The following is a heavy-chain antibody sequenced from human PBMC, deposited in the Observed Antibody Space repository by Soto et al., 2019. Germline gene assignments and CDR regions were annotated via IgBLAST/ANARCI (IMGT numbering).Heavy chain of an antibody. Sequence: PSDTLSLTCTVSGGYISTSNWSWFRQPPGKGLEWIGEIYHSGSTNYNPSLKSRVTISVDKSKNQFSLKLSSVTAADTAVYYCARGGGGSYYGFQHWGQGTLVTVSS. CDR1: GGYISTSN. CDR2: IYHSGST. V-gene: IGHV4-59*12. D-gene: IGHD1-26*01. CDR3: ARGGGGSYYGFQH. J-gene: IGHJ1*01.